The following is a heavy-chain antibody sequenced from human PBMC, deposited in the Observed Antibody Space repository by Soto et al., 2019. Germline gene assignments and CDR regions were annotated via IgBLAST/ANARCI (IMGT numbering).Heavy chain of an antibody. CDR1: GGSFSGYY. CDR3: ARVSTRGGNDY. Sequence: QVQLQQWGAGLLKPSETLSLTCAVYGGSFSGYYWSWIRQPPGKGLEWIGEINHSGSTNYNPSLKSRVTISVDTYKNQFSLNLSSVTAADMAVYYCARVSTRGGNDYWGQGTLVTVSS. D-gene: IGHD3-10*01. V-gene: IGHV4-34*01. J-gene: IGHJ4*02. CDR2: INHSGST.